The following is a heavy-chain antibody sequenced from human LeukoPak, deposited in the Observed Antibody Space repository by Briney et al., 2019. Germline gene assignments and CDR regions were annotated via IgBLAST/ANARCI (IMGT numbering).Heavy chain of an antibody. V-gene: IGHV3-74*01. CDR1: GFTFSTYW. J-gene: IGHJ4*02. CDR3: ARATYSSSPDY. D-gene: IGHD6-6*01. Sequence: PGGSLRLSCSASGFTFSTYWMVWVRQAPGKGLLWVSHIDSDGSRTGYADPVKGRFTMSRDNAKNTLYLQRNSLRAEDTAVYFCARATYSSSPDYWGQGTLVTVSS. CDR2: IDSDGSRT.